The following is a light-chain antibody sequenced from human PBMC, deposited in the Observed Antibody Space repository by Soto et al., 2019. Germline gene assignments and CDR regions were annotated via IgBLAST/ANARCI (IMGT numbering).Light chain of an antibody. J-gene: IGLJ1*01. CDR2: VNSDGSH. CDR1: SGHSNYA. V-gene: IGLV4-69*01. Sequence: QLVLTQSPSASASLGASVKRTCTLSSGHSNYAIAWHQQQPEKGPRYLMKVNSDGSHRKGDGIPDRFSGSSSGAQRYLTISSLQSEDEADYYCQTWGTGIRVFGNGTKLTVL. CDR3: QTWGTGIRV.